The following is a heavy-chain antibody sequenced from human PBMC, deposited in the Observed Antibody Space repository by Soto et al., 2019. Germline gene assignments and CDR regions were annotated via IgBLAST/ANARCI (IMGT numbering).Heavy chain of an antibody. D-gene: IGHD3-3*01. CDR3: TTVEWFPRSCYDP. Sequence: SETLSLTCGVYGGSFRNYYWIWVRQPPGKGLEWIGEVNHSGEATHNPSLQSRITISLDTSNNQFSLKMTSVTAADTAMYFCTTVEWFPRSCYDPWGPVNQVTV. V-gene: IGHV4-34*01. CDR2: VNHSGEA. CDR1: GGSFRNYY. J-gene: IGHJ5*02.